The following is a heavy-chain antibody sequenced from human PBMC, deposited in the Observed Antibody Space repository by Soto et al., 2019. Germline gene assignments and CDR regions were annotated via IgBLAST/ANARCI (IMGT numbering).Heavy chain of an antibody. V-gene: IGHV2-5*02. Sequence: QITLKESGPALVKPTQTLTLTCTFSGFSLSTTEVGVGWIRQPPGKALEWLAVIYWDDDKRYSPSLKSRLTISKDTSKNQVVLTMTNMDPVDTATYYCAHRVSGSFFAYWGQGTLVTVSS. CDR1: GFSLSTTEVG. J-gene: IGHJ4*02. CDR2: IYWDDDK. D-gene: IGHD1-26*01. CDR3: AHRVSGSFFAY.